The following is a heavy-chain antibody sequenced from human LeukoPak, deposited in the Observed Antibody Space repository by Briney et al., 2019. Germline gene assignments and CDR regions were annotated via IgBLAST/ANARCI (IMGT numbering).Heavy chain of an antibody. CDR1: GYTFSSYD. CDR3: ASPAGDYYDSSGYAFDI. Sequence: ASVKVSCKASGYTFSSYDINWVRQATGQGLEWMGWMNPNSGNTGYAQKFQGRVTMTRNTSISTAYMELSSLRSEDTAVYYCASPAGDYYDSSGYAFDIWGQGTMVPVSS. D-gene: IGHD3-22*01. V-gene: IGHV1-8*01. CDR2: MNPNSGNT. J-gene: IGHJ3*02.